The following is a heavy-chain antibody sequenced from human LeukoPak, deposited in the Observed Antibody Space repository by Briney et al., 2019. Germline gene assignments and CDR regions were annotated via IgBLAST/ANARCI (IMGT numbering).Heavy chain of an antibody. J-gene: IGHJ4*02. CDR3: AKKDASGNRVVPAAIDY. CDR2: INPHSGGT. Sequence: ASVKVSCKASGYTFTGYFIHWVRQAPGHGLEWMGWINPHSGGTKSAQKFQGRVTMTRDTSSNIAYMDLSSLTSEDTAVYYCAKKDASGNRVVPAAIDYWGQGALVTVSS. V-gene: IGHV1-2*02. CDR1: GYTFTGYF. D-gene: IGHD2-2*01.